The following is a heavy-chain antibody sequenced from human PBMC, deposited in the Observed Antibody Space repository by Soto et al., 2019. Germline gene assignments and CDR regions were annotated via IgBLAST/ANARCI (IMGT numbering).Heavy chain of an antibody. CDR1: GYTFTKYY. CDR2: INPDSRGS. Sequence: QVQLVQSGTEVKKPGASVKVSCKASGYTFTKYYIHWVRQAPGQGLEYMGWINPDSRGSNWPQKFQGRVTMTRDLSIDTAYMELSSLKSDDTAIYYCARDTFLTSRPDQRGLDVWGQGTTVIVSS. J-gene: IGHJ6*02. CDR3: ARDTFLTSRPDQRGLDV. V-gene: IGHV1-2*02. D-gene: IGHD2-2*01.